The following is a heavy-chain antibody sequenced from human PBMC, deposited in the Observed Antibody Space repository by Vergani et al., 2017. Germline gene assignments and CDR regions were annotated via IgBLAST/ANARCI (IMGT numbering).Heavy chain of an antibody. CDR2: IRRRSEHYAT. CDR1: GFVFSESP. D-gene: IGHD3-10*01. CDR3: SEQTQSCNDY. J-gene: IGHJ4*02. V-gene: IGHV3-73*01. Sequence: EVQLMESGGGWAQPGGSLRLSCAASGFVFSESPIHWVRQVPGKGLEWLGHIRRRSEHYATAYGPSLIGRATISRDDSTNTAYLQLSSLGTDDTAIYFCSEQTQSCNDYWGQGTMVAVAS.